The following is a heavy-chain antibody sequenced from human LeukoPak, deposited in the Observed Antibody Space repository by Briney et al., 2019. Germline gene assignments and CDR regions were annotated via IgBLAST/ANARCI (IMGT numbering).Heavy chain of an antibody. V-gene: IGHV1-2*02. J-gene: IGHJ5*02. CDR1: GYTFTGYY. CDR2: INPNSGGT. D-gene: IGHD2-8*01. Sequence: ASVKVSCKASGYTFTGYYMHWVRQAPGQGLEWMGWINPNSGGTNYAQKFQGRVTMTRDTSISTAYMELSRLRSDDTAVYYCARPSFLGPNVANWFDPWGQGTLVTVSS. CDR3: ARPSFLGPNVANWFDP.